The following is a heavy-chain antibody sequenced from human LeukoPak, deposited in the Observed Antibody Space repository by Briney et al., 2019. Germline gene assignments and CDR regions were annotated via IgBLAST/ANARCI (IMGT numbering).Heavy chain of an antibody. CDR1: GGSISSGSYY. D-gene: IGHD2-15*01. CDR3: ARAIGLGGLLL. V-gene: IGHV4-61*02. CDR2: IYTSGST. J-gene: IGHJ4*02. Sequence: ASETLSLTCTVSGGSISSGSYYWSWIRQPAGKGLEWIGRIYTSGSTNYNPSLKSRVTISVDTSQNQFSLKVNSVTAADTAVYYCARAIGLGGLLLWGQGTLVTVSS.